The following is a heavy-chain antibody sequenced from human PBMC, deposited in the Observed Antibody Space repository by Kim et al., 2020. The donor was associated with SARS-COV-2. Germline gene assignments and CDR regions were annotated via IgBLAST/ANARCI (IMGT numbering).Heavy chain of an antibody. CDR2: INHSGST. CDR3: ARGPGVMIALVLRYYYGMDV. J-gene: IGHJ6*02. V-gene: IGHV4-34*01. CDR1: GGSFSGYY. Sequence: SETLSLTCAVYGGSFSGYYWSWIRQPPGKGLEWIGEINHSGSTNYNPSLKSRVTISVDTSKNQFSLKLSSVTAADTAVYYCARGPGVMIALVLRYYYGMDVWGQGTTVTVSS. D-gene: IGHD3-16*01.